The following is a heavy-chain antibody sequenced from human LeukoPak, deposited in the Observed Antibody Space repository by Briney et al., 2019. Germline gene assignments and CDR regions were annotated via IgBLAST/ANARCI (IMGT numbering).Heavy chain of an antibody. CDR2: IIASGGAT. Sequence: GGSLRLSCAASGLTFSSFAMNWVRLAPGKGLEWVSAIIASGGATYYADSVKGRFTISGDNSENTLYLRMNSLRAEDTAIYYCAKDRLGGNNYGHFDYWGQGTLVTVSS. CDR1: GLTFSSFA. D-gene: IGHD5-18*01. V-gene: IGHV3-23*01. J-gene: IGHJ4*02. CDR3: AKDRLGGNNYGHFDY.